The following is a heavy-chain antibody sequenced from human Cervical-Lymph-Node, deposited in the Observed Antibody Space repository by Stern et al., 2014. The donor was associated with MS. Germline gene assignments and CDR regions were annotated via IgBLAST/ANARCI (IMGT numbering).Heavy chain of an antibody. CDR2: INPSGGST. CDR3: AREVAGHRLGMMDV. CDR1: GYTFTSYY. V-gene: IGHV1-46*01. D-gene: IGHD6-19*01. J-gene: IGHJ6*02. Sequence: QVQLGQSGAEVKTPGASVKLSCKASGYTFTSYYIHWVRQAPGHGLEWMGIINPSGGSTSYAQNFQGRVTVTRDTSTSTVYMELSSLRSEDTAVYYCAREVAGHRLGMMDVWGQGTSVTVSS.